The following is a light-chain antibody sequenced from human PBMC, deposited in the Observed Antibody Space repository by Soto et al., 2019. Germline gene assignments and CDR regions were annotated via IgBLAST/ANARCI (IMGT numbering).Light chain of an antibody. J-gene: IGLJ2*01. CDR1: SSDVGGYNY. V-gene: IGLV2-8*01. CDR2: EVS. Sequence: QSARTQPPSSSGSPGQSVTISCTGSSSDVGGYNYVSWYQHHPGKAPKLMIYEVSERPSGVPDRFSGSKSGNTASLTVSGLQADDEADYYCSSYAGSNNLGFGGGTKLTVL. CDR3: SSYAGSNNLG.